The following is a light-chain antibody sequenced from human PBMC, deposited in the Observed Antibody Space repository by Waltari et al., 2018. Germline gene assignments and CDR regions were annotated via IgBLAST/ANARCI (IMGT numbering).Light chain of an antibody. CDR2: TAS. V-gene: IGKV1-39*01. Sequence: DIQMTQSPSSLSASVGDRVTITCRASRTFSNYLNWYQQKPGKAPKPLIHTASTLQPGVPSRFSGSGSGTDFTLTISSLQPEDFATYYCQQSHSTPLTFGGGTKVEIK. CDR1: RTFSNY. CDR3: QQSHSTPLT. J-gene: IGKJ4*01.